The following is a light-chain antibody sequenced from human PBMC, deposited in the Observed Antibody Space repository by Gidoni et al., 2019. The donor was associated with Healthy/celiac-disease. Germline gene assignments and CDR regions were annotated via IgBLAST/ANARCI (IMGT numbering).Light chain of an antibody. CDR2: GAS. CDR3: QQYSNWPPFT. CDR1: ETIAYT. V-gene: IGKV3-15*01. Sequence: ETVLPQSPVTLSVSSGARAALSCRASETIAYTLAWYQQKPGQAPRLLIYGASIRATGVPDRFRGSGSGTEFTLTISSLQSEDFAFYYCQQYSNWPPFTFGGGTKVEMK. J-gene: IGKJ4*01.